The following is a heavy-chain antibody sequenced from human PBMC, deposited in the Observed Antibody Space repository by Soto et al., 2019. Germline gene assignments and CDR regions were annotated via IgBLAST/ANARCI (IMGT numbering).Heavy chain of an antibody. D-gene: IGHD3-22*01. CDR1: GGTFSSYA. J-gene: IGHJ4*02. CDR3: ARSLDYYDSSGSSDY. CDR2: IIPIFGTA. V-gene: IGHV1-69*01. Sequence: QVPLVQSGAEVKKPGSSVKVSCKASGGTFSSYAISWVRQAPRQGLEWMGGIIPIFGTANYAQKFQGRVTITADESTSTAYMELSSLRSEDTAVYYCARSLDYYDSSGSSDYWGQGTLVTVSS.